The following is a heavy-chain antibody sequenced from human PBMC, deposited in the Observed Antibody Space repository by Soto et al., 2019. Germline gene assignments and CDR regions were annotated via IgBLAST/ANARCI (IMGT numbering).Heavy chain of an antibody. CDR1: GGAISSGGYY. Sequence: PSGSLSLTCTVSGGAISSGGYYWSWIRQHPGKGLEWIGYIYYSGSTYYNPSLKSRVTISVDTSKNQFSLKLSSVTAADTAVYYCARVRGRYCSGGSCYDAFDIWGQGTMVTVSS. V-gene: IGHV4-31*03. D-gene: IGHD2-15*01. CDR2: IYYSGST. J-gene: IGHJ3*02. CDR3: ARVRGRYCSGGSCYDAFDI.